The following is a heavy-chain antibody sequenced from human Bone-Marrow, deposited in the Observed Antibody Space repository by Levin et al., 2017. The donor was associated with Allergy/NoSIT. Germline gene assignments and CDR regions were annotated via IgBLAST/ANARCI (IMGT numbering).Heavy chain of an antibody. Sequence: GESLKISCEASGFTFSDSAMHWVRQTPGKGLEWVALIWYDGTIQYYTDSVKGRFSISRDNSKSTLYLQMSSLRGEDTGVYYCARDRITSKKLFHGMDVWGQGTTVSVSS. CDR2: IWYDGTIQ. CDR1: GFTFSDSA. D-gene: IGHD2-21*01. J-gene: IGHJ6*02. V-gene: IGHV3-33*01. CDR3: ARDRITSKKLFHGMDV.